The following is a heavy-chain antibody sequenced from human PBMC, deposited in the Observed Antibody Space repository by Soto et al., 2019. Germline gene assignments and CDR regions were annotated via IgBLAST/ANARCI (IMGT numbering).Heavy chain of an antibody. Sequence: SETLSLTCTVSGGSISSSSYYWGWIRQPPGKGLEWIGSIYYSGSTYYNPSLKSRVTISVDTSKNQFSLKLSSVTAADTAVYYCARHGPDIVANEYYFDYWGQGTLVTVS. CDR1: GGSISSSSYY. CDR3: ARHGPDIVANEYYFDY. V-gene: IGHV4-39*01. CDR2: IYYSGST. D-gene: IGHD5-12*01. J-gene: IGHJ4*02.